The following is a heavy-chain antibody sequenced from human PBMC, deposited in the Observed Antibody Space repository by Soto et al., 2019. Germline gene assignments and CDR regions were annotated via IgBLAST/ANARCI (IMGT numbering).Heavy chain of an antibody. CDR3: ARASITMVRGVMYYYYGMDV. D-gene: IGHD3-10*01. Sequence: LSLTCTVSGGSISSGDYYWSWIRQPPGKGLEWIGYIYYSGSTYYNPSLKSRVTISVDTSKNQFSLKLSSVTAADTAVYYCARASITMVRGVMYYYYGMDVWGQGTTVTVS. J-gene: IGHJ6*02. CDR1: GGSISSGDYY. CDR2: IYYSGST. V-gene: IGHV4-30-4*01.